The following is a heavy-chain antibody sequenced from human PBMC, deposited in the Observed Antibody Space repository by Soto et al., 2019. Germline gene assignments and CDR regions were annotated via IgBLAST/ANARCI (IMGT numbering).Heavy chain of an antibody. D-gene: IGHD3-16*02. CDR3: ARLTYDYIWGSYRDAFDI. CDR1: GGSISSYY. V-gene: IGHV4-59*08. J-gene: IGHJ3*02. Sequence: QVQLQESGPGLVKPSETLSLTCTVSGGSISSYYWSWIRQPPGKGLEWIGYIYYSGSTNYNPSLKRRVTISVDTSKNQFSLKLSSVTAADTAVYYCARLTYDYIWGSYRDAFDIWGQGTMVTVSS. CDR2: IYYSGST.